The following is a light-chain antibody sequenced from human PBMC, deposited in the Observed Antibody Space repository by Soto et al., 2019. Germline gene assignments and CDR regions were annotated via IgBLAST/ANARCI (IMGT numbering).Light chain of an antibody. CDR2: AAS. J-gene: IGKJ2*01. V-gene: IGKV1-39*01. Sequence: DILMTHSPSSLSASVGDRVTITCRASQIISSYLNWYQQKPGKAPKLLIYAASSFQSGVTSRFIGSASGTDFTHTISRLQPEDFATYYCQHSYSTPLTFGQGTKLEIK. CDR3: QHSYSTPLT. CDR1: QIISSY.